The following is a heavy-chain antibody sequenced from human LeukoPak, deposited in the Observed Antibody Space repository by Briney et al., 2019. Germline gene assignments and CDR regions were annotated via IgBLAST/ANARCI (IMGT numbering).Heavy chain of an antibody. CDR3: AMGGIWYDSSGHYRIDY. CDR2: IRYDGSNT. Sequence: GGSLRLSCAASGFTVNNYGMHWVRQAPGKELQWVAFIRYDGSNTYYADSVKGRFTISRDDSKNTLYLQMSSLRPEDTAVYYCAMGGIWYDSSGHYRIDYWGQGTLVTVSS. J-gene: IGHJ4*02. D-gene: IGHD3-22*01. V-gene: IGHV3-30*02. CDR1: GFTVNNYG.